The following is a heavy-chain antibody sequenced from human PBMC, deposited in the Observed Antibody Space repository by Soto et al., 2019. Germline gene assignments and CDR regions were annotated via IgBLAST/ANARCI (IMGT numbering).Heavy chain of an antibody. J-gene: IGHJ3*02. CDR1: GYTFTGYY. V-gene: IGHV1-2*04. D-gene: IGHD5-18*01. CDR2: INPNSGGT. CDR3: ARGPIVAAILAFDI. Sequence: ASVKVSCKASGYTFTGYYMHWVRQAPGQGLEWMGWINPNSGGTNYAQKIQGWVTMTRDTSISTAYKKLSRLRSDDSAVYYCARGPIVAAILAFDIWGQGTMVAVSS.